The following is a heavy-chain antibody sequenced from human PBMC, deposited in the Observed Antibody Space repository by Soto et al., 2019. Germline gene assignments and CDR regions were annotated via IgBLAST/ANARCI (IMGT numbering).Heavy chain of an antibody. J-gene: IGHJ1*01. Sequence: QVQLVQSGAEAKKPGASVKVSCKASGYTFTRYYMHWVRQAPGQGLEWMGIINPNGGSTTYAQKFQGRVTMTRDTSTSTVYMELSSLRSEDTAVYYCTRTLTPNPAEYFQHWGQGTLVTVSA. D-gene: IGHD3-16*01. CDR1: GYTFTRYY. CDR3: TRTLTPNPAEYFQH. CDR2: INPNGGST. V-gene: IGHV1-46*03.